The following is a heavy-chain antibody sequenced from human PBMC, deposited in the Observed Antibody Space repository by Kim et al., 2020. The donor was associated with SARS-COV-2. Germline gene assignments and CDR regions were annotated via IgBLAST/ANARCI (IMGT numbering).Heavy chain of an antibody. J-gene: IGHJ4*02. CDR1: GGSISSYY. CDR3: ARVGSYSYKD. V-gene: IGHV4-59*13. D-gene: IGHD1-26*01. CDR2: IYNSGST. Sequence: SETLSLTCTVSGGSISSYYWSWIRQPPGKGLEWIAYIYNSGSTNYNPSLKRRVTVSVDTSKNQFSLKLSSVTAADTAVYYCARVGSYSYKDWGQGTLVTVSS.